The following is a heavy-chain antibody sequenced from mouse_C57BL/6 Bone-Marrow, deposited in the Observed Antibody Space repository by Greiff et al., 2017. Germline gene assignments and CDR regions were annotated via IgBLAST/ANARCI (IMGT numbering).Heavy chain of an antibody. J-gene: IGHJ2*01. D-gene: IGHD2-2*01. V-gene: IGHV1-15*01. CDR1: GYTFTDYE. CDR3: TRRWLRYFDY. CDR2: IDPETGGT. Sequence: QVQLKESGAELVRPGASVTLSCTASGYTFTDYEMHWVKQTPVHGLEWIGAIDPETGGTAYNQKFKGKAILTADKSSSTAYMELRSLTYEASVVYYCTRRWLRYFDYGGQGTTPTVSS.